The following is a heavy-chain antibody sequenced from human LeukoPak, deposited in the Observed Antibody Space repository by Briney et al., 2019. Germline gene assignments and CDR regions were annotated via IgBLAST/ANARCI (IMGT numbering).Heavy chain of an antibody. Sequence: PGGSLRLSCAASGFTFSSYEMNWVRQAPGKGLEWISYISSSGTTIYYADSVKGRFTISRDNAKNSLYLQMNSLRAEDTAVYYCASPRSVVSYWGQGTLVTVSS. D-gene: IGHD2-21*01. CDR3: ASPRSVVSY. J-gene: IGHJ4*02. V-gene: IGHV3-48*03. CDR1: GFTFSSYE. CDR2: ISSSGTTI.